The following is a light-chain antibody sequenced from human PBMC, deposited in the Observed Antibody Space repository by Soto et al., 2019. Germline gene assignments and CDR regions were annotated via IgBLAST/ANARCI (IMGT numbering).Light chain of an antibody. CDR3: TSWAGSKNGN. V-gene: IGLV2-8*01. Sequence: QSALTQPPSASGSPGQSVTISCTGTSSDVGGYNYVSWYQQPPGKAPKLMIYEVHKRPSGVPDRFSGSKSGTTASLTVSGLQAEDEADYYCTSWAGSKNGNFGSGTKLTVL. CDR1: SSDVGGYNY. CDR2: EVH. J-gene: IGLJ1*01.